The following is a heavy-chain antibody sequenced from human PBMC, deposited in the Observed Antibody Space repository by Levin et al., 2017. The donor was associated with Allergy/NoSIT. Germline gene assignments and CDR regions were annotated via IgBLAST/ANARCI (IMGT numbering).Heavy chain of an antibody. CDR2: ISSSSSYI. Sequence: GGSLRLSCAASGFTFSSYSMNWVRQAPGKGLEWVASISSSSSYIYYADSVKGRFTISRDNAKNSLYLQMNSLRAEDTAVYYCARDAERKDSSGYVWFGPWGQGTLVTVSS. CDR3: ARDAERKDSSGYVWFGP. V-gene: IGHV3-21*01. J-gene: IGHJ5*02. D-gene: IGHD3-22*01. CDR1: GFTFSSYS.